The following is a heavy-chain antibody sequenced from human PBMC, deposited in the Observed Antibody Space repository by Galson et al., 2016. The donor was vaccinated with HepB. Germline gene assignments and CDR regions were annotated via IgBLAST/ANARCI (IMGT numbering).Heavy chain of an antibody. D-gene: IGHD5-24*01. J-gene: IGHJ3*01. V-gene: IGHV3-53*01. Sequence: SLRLSCAGSGFSVSGNYMSWVRQAPGKGLEWVSVIYSGGPTKYADSVKGRFTISRDDSKNTLYLQINNLRVDDTAVYYCARDERIEVATTRGAFDVWGQGTRVAVSP. CDR3: ARDERIEVATTRGAFDV. CDR1: GFSVSGNY. CDR2: IYSGGPT.